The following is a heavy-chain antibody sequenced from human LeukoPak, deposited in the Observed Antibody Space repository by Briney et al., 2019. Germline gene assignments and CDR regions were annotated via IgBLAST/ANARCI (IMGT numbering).Heavy chain of an antibody. CDR2: ISGGGGST. J-gene: IGHJ4*02. CDR1: GFTFSSYA. V-gene: IGHV3-23*01. D-gene: IGHD5-12*01. Sequence: GGSLRLSCAVSGFTFSSYAMSWVRQAPGKGLEWVSTISGGGGSTYYADSVKGRFTISRDNSKNTLYLQMNSLRAEDAAVYYCAKGPDSGLRYFDYWGQGTLVTVSS. CDR3: AKGPDSGLRYFDY.